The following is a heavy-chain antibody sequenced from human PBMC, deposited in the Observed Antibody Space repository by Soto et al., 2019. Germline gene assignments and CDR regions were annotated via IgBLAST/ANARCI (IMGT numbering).Heavy chain of an antibody. V-gene: IGHV2-70*04. Sequence: SCPPPGNHAQTLTLTCTFSGFSLSTPGMRVSWIRQPPGKALEWLARIDWDDDTFYSPSLKTRLTISKDTSKNQVVLTMTNMYPVDTATYYCARIRGADDSSSFIGWLDSWGTRNLVAV. J-gene: IGHJ5*01. CDR2: IDWDDDT. D-gene: IGHD6-6*01. CDR3: ARIRGADDSSSFIGWLDS. CDR1: GFSLSTPGMR.